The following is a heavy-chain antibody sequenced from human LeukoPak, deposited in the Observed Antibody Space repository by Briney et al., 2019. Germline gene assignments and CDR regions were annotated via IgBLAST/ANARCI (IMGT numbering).Heavy chain of an antibody. D-gene: IGHD3-3*01. CDR3: ARGRGDFWSGLYYYYYYMDV. V-gene: IGHV4-34*01. CDR2: INHSGST. Sequence: SETLSLTCAVYGGSFSGYYWSWIRQPPGKGLEWIGEINHSGSTNSNPSLKSRVTISVDTSKNQFSLKLSSVTAADTAVYYCARGRGDFWSGLYYYYYYMDVWGKGTTVTVSS. CDR1: GGSFSGYY. J-gene: IGHJ6*03.